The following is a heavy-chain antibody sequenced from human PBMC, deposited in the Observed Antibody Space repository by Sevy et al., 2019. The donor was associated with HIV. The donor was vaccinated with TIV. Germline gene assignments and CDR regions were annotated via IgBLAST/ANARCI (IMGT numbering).Heavy chain of an antibody. D-gene: IGHD6-19*01. CDR3: ARDLLYGSGWYLPFDY. J-gene: IGHJ4*02. CDR1: GFSFSSYA. CDR2: ISGSGDNT. V-gene: IGHV3-23*01. Sequence: GGSLRLSCAASGFSFSSYAMSWVRQAPGKGLEWVSVISGSGDNTYYADSVKGRFTISRDNSKNTLYLQMNSLRAEDTAVYYCARDLLYGSGWYLPFDYWGQGTLVTVSS.